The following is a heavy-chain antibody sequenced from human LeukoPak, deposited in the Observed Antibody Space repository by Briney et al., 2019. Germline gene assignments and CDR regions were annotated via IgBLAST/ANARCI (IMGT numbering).Heavy chain of an antibody. J-gene: IGHJ5*02. CDR1: GFTFSSYA. CDR2: ISGSGGST. Sequence: PGGSLRLSCAASGFTFSSYAMSWVRQAPGEGVEWVSAISGSGGSTYYADSVKGRFTISRENSKNTLYLQMNSLRAEDTAVYYCANPRRDFWSGPSDSWFDPWGQGTLVTVSS. V-gene: IGHV3-23*01. CDR3: ANPRRDFWSGPSDSWFDP. D-gene: IGHD3-3*01.